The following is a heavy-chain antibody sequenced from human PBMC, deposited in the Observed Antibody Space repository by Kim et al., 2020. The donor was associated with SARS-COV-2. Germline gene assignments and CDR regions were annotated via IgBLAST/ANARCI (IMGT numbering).Heavy chain of an antibody. Sequence: SETLSLTCTVSGGSISSSSYYWGWIRQPPGKGLEWIGSIYYSGSTYYNPSLKSRVTISVDTSKNQFSLKLSSVTAADTSVYDCARLGDDTAMVPLVDY. CDR2: IYYSGST. V-gene: IGHV4-39*01. CDR1: GGSISSSSYY. CDR3: ARLGDDTAMVPLVDY. J-gene: IGHJ4*01. D-gene: IGHD5-18*01.